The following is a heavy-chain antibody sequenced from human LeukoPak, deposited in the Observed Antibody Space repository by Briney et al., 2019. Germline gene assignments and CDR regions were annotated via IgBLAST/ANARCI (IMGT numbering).Heavy chain of an antibody. CDR1: GGSFNSHY. V-gene: IGHV4-59*08. J-gene: IGHJ3*02. CDR3: ARRESGSSARNAFDI. CDR2: VFYPGST. D-gene: IGHD1-26*01. Sequence: PSETLSLTCTVSGGSFNSHYWSWIRQPPGKGLEWIGYVFYPGSTNYNPSLKSRVTISVDTSKNQFSLKLSSVTAADTAVYYCARRESGSSARNAFDIWGQGTMVTVSS.